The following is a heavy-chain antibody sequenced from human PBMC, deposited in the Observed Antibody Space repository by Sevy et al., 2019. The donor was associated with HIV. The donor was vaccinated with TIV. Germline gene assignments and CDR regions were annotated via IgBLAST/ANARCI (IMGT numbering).Heavy chain of an antibody. CDR1: GFTFSSYA. V-gene: IGHV3-23*01. J-gene: IGHJ4*02. CDR2: ISGSGGST. D-gene: IGHD3-22*01. CDR3: AKERLTMIVVPICYFDY. Sequence: GGSLRLSCAASGFTFSSYAMSWVRQAPGKGLEWVSAISGSGGSTYYADSVKGRFTISRDNSKNTLYLQMNSLRAEDTAVYYCAKERLTMIVVPICYFDYWGQGTLVTVSS.